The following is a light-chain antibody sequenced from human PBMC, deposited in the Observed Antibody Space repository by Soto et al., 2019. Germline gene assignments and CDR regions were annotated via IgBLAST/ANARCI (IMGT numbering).Light chain of an antibody. Sequence: QSALTQPASVSGSPGQSITISCAGTMRDIGAYNLVSWYQQHPGKAPRLIFYEVRHRPSGIPLRFSASMSGNTASLTISGLQAEDEAHYYCSSFTSKSTLIFGGGTKVTVL. V-gene: IGLV2-14*03. J-gene: IGLJ2*01. CDR3: SSFTSKSTLI. CDR2: EVR. CDR1: MRDIGAYNL.